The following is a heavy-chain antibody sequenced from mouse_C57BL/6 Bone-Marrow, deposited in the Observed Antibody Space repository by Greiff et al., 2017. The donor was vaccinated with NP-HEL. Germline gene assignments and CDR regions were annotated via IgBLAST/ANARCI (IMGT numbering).Heavy chain of an antibody. Sequence: EVMLVESGGGLVQPGGSLSLSCAASGFTFTDYYMSWVRQPPGKALEWLGFIRNKANGYTTEYSASVKGRFTISRDNSQSILYLQMNALRAEDSATYYCARYKGVVVADWYFDDWGTGTTVTVSS. CDR3: ARYKGVVVADWYFDD. CDR2: IRNKANGYTT. J-gene: IGHJ1*03. V-gene: IGHV7-3*01. D-gene: IGHD1-1*01. CDR1: GFTFTDYY.